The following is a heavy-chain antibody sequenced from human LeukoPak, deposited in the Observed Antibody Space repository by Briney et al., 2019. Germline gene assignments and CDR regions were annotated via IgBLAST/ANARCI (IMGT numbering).Heavy chain of an antibody. D-gene: IGHD4-17*01. CDR3: AISTVTRRYFDY. CDR1: GGSFSGYY. CDR2: INHSGST. V-gene: IGHV4-34*01. Sequence: SETLSLTCAVYGGSFSGYYWSRIRQPPGKGLEWIGKINHSGSTNYNPSLKSRVTISVDTSKNQFSLKLSSVTAADTAVYYCAISTVTRRYFDYWGQGTLVTVSS. J-gene: IGHJ4*02.